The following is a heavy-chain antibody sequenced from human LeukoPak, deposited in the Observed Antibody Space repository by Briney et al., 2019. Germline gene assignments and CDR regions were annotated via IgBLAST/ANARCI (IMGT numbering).Heavy chain of an antibody. Sequence: SETLSLTCTVSGGSISSSDYFWSWIRQPPGKGLEWIGYIYKTGSTNYSPSLKSRAFISIDTSKNQFSLILSSVTAADTAVYYCARIFSAYFDFWGQGTLVTVSS. CDR2: IYKTGST. V-gene: IGHV4-30-4*01. CDR1: GGSISSSDYF. CDR3: ARIFSAYFDF. D-gene: IGHD3-16*01. J-gene: IGHJ4*02.